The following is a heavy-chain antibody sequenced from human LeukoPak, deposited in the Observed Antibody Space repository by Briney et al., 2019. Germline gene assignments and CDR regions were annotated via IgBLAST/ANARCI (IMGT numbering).Heavy chain of an antibody. D-gene: IGHD6-13*01. J-gene: IGHJ4*02. CDR3: ARDSSRRQNYFDY. V-gene: IGHV3-7*03. Sequence: GGSLRLSCAASGSTFSSYWMSWVRQAPGKGLEWVANIKQDGSEKYYVDSVKGRFTISRDNAKNSLYLQMNSLRAEDTAVYYCARDSSRRQNYFDYWGQGTLVTVS. CDR2: IKQDGSEK. CDR1: GSTFSSYW.